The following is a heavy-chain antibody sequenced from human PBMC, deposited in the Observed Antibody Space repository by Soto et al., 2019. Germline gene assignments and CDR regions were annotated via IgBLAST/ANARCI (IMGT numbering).Heavy chain of an antibody. V-gene: IGHV6-1*01. J-gene: IGHJ6*02. CDR1: GDSVSSNGAC. CDR2: IYYRSKWFH. CDR3: ARVHCSAGTCLDGLGF. D-gene: IGHD2-15*01. Sequence: TLSLTCVISGDSVSSNGACWNWIRQSPSRGLQWLGRIYYRSKWFHDYAASVESRVAINPDTSRNQFSLQLNYVTPEDTAVYYCARVHCSAGTCLDGLGFWGQGTTVTVSS.